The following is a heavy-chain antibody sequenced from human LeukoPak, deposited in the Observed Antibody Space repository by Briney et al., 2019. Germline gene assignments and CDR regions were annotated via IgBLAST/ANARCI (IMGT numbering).Heavy chain of an antibody. D-gene: IGHD1-1*01. CDR1: GYTFTSYG. J-gene: IGHJ4*02. V-gene: IGHV1-18*01. CDR2: ISAYNGNT. CDR3: ARGPPQLELLDY. Sequence: ASVKVSCKASGYTFTSYGISWVRQAPGQGLEWMGWISAYNGNTNYAQKLQGRVTMTTDKSTSTAYMELRSLRPDDTAVYYWARGPPQLELLDYWGQGTVVPVLS.